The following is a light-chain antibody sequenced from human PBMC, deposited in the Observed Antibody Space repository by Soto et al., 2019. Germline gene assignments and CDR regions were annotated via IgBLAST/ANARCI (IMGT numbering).Light chain of an antibody. CDR2: WAS. Sequence: DIVMTQSPDSLAVSLGERATINCKSSQSVFSSSKNKNFLAWYQQRPGQPPTLLISWASTRESGVPARFTGSGSGTDFTLTITSLQVEDVAVYFCQQYYTLPYTFGQGTTLEIK. V-gene: IGKV4-1*01. J-gene: IGKJ2*01. CDR3: QQYYTLPYT. CDR1: QSVFSSSKNKNF.